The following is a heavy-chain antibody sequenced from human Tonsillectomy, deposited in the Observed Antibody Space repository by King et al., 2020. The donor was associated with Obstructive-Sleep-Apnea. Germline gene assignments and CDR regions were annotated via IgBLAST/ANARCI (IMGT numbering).Heavy chain of an antibody. D-gene: IGHD2/OR15-2a*01. CDR2: IYFTGST. CDR1: GGSISSASYF. J-gene: IGHJ4*02. Sequence: VQLQESGPGLVKPSQTLSLTCTVSGGSISSASYFWSWIRQHPGKGLEWIGYIYFTGSTRYNPSLESRVTISVDTSKNQFSLKLSSVTAADTAVYYCARVPAYSYYCYYFDYWGPGTLVTVSS. V-gene: IGHV4-31*03. CDR3: ARVPAYSYYCYYFDY.